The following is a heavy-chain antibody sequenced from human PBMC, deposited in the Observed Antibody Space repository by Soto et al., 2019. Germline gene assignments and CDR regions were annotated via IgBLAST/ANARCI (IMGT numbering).Heavy chain of an antibody. J-gene: IGHJ4*02. D-gene: IGHD5-18*01. V-gene: IGHV4-31*03. CDR2: ISYGGST. CDR3: SRGILV. CDR1: GGSINSGGYC. Sequence: QVQLQESGPGLVKPSQTLSLTCTVSGGSINSGGYCWSWIRQHPGKGLDWIGCISYGGSTSYNPSLKSRVPISVVTSKNQFSVKLTSVTAADTAVYYCSRGILVWGQGALISVSS.